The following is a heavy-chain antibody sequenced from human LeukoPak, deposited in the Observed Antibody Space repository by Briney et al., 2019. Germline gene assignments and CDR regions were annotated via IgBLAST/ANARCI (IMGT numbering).Heavy chain of an antibody. CDR3: ARNNTLMMYPRGGEDKGFDY. V-gene: IGHV4-39*01. J-gene: IGHJ4*02. Sequence: SETLSLTCTVSGGSISSYYWAWIRQPPGKGLEWIGSIYYSGSTHYNPSLKSRVTISVDTSKNEFSLKLTSVTAADTAVYYCARNNTLMMYPRGGEDKGFDYWGQGTLVTVSS. CDR1: GGSISSYY. CDR2: IYYSGST. D-gene: IGHD2-8*01.